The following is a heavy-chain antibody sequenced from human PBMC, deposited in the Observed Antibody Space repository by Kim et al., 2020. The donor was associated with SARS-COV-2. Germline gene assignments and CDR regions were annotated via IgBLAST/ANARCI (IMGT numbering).Heavy chain of an antibody. CDR3: ARDSYDSSDYYYFGY. V-gene: IGHV1-18*01. CDR2: ISAYNDNT. Sequence: ASVKVSCKASGYTFTSYGISWVRQAPGQGLEWMGWISAYNDNTNYAQKLQGRVTMTTDTSTSTAYMELRNLRSDDTAVYYCARDSYDSSDYYYFGYWGQGTLVTVSS. D-gene: IGHD3-22*01. CDR1: GYTFTSYG. J-gene: IGHJ4*02.